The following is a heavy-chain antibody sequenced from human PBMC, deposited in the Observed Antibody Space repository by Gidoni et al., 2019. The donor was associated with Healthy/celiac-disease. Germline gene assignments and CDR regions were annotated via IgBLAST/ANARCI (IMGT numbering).Heavy chain of an antibody. CDR2: IWYDGSNK. J-gene: IGHJ4*02. CDR1: GFTFSSYG. CDR3: AREAPRFGDGGGY. Sequence: QVQLVESGGGVVQPGRSLRLSGAASGFTFSSYGMHWVRQAPGKGLEWVSVIWYDGSNKYYADSVKGRFTISRDNSKNPLYLQMNSLRAEDTAVYYCAREAPRFGDGGGYWGQGTLVTVSS. D-gene: IGHD3-10*01. V-gene: IGHV3-33*01.